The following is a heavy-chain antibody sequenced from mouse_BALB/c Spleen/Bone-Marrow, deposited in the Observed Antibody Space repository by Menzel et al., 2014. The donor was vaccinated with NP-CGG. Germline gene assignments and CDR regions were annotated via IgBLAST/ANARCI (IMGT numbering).Heavy chain of an antibody. CDR3: ASPGTY. J-gene: IGHJ3*01. Sequence: EVKLMESGGGLVRPGGSLKLSCATSGFTFSDYYMYWVRQTPEKRLEWVAYISNGGGSSTYYPDTVKGRFTISRDNAKNTLCLQMSRLKSEDTAMYYCASPGTYWGQGTLVTVSA. CDR1: GFTFSDYY. D-gene: IGHD4-1*01. V-gene: IGHV5-12*02. CDR2: ISNGGGSST.